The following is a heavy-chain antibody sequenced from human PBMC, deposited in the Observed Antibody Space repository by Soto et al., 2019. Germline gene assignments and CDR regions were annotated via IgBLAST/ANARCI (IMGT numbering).Heavy chain of an antibody. J-gene: IGHJ6*02. D-gene: IGHD2-8*01. CDR2: INPKSGGT. CDR3: ARGDSTDCSNGVCSFFYNHDMDV. Sequence: ASVKVSCKASGYSFTDYHIHWVRQAPGQGLEWLGRINPKSGGTSTAQKFQGWVTMTTDTSISTASMELTRLTSDDTAIYYCARGDSTDCSNGVCSFFYNHDMDVWGQGATVTVSS. V-gene: IGHV1-2*04. CDR1: GYSFTDYH.